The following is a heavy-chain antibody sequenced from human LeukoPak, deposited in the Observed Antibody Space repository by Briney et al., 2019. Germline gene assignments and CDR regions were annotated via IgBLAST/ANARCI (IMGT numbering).Heavy chain of an antibody. CDR3: ARSATYYDFWSGFVFDY. J-gene: IGHJ4*02. V-gene: IGHV4-4*07. Sequence: PSETLPLTCTVSGGSISSYYWSWIRQPAGKGLEWIGRIYTSGSTNYSPSLKSRVTMSVDTSKNQFSLKLSSVTAADTAVYYCARSATYYDFWSGFVFDYWGQGTLVTVSS. CDR1: GGSISSYY. CDR2: IYTSGST. D-gene: IGHD3-3*01.